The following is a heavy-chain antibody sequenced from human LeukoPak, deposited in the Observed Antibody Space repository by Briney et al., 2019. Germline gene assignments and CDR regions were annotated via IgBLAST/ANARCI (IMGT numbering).Heavy chain of an antibody. Sequence: GGSLRLSCVASGFTFRSYSMNWVRQAPGKGLEWVSSISSSSSYIYYADSVKGRFTISRDNAKNSLYLQMNSLRAEDTAVYYCARDGSGSQEFDYWGQGTLVTVSS. CDR3: ARDGSGSQEFDY. CDR2: ISSSSSYI. J-gene: IGHJ4*02. V-gene: IGHV3-21*01. D-gene: IGHD3-10*01. CDR1: GFTFRSYS.